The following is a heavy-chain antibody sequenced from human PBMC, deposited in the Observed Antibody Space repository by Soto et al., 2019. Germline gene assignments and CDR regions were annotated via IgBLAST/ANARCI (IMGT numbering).Heavy chain of an antibody. CDR2: ISGRGGTT. CDR1: GFTFSSYA. D-gene: IGHD3-22*01. Sequence: GGSLRLSCVASGFTFSSYALHWVRQAPGRGLEGVSAISGRGGTTYYADSVNGRFTISRDKSKNTLFLKMNSLRAEDAAIYYCAKSPKVISTSLDYWAQGSLVPVSS. J-gene: IGHJ4*02. CDR3: AKSPKVISTSLDY. V-gene: IGHV3-23*01.